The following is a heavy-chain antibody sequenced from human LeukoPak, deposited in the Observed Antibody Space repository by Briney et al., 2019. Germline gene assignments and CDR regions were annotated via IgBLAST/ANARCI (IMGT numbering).Heavy chain of an antibody. D-gene: IGHD3-22*01. J-gene: IGHJ3*02. CDR3: ARDSSRSRFYYDTTGYRIDAFDI. CDR1: GGSISSGDYY. Sequence: SETLSLTCTVSGGSISSGDYYWSWIRQHPGKGLEWIGYIYYRGDTYYNPSLKSRVTISLDTSNNQFSLNLNSVTAADTAVYYCARDSSRSRFYYDTTGYRIDAFDIWGHGTMVTVSS. CDR2: IYYRGDT. V-gene: IGHV4-31*03.